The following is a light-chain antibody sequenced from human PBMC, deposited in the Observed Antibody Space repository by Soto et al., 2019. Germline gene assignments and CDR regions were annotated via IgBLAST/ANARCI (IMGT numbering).Light chain of an antibody. CDR1: QDITRW. V-gene: IGKV1D-16*01. J-gene: IGKJ1*01. CDR3: QQYNSYPWT. CDR2: AAS. Sequence: DIQMTQSPSSVSASVGDRVTLTCRASQDITRWLAWYQQKPGKVPKVLIYAASTLQSGVPSRFSGSGSGTEFTLTISSLQPDDFATYYCQQYNSYPWTFGQGTKVDIK.